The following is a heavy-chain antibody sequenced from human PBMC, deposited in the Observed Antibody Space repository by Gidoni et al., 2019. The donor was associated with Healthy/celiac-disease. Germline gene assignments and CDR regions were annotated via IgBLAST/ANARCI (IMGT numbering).Heavy chain of an antibody. V-gene: IGHV4-34*01. CDR3: ARVEDSVGAARPPDY. CDR1: GGSFSGYY. D-gene: IGHD6-6*01. CDR2: INHSGST. J-gene: IGHJ4*02. Sequence: QVQLQQWGAGLLKPSETLSLTCAVYGGSFSGYYWSWLRQPPGKGLEWIGEINHSGSTNYNPSLKSRVTISVDTSKNQFSLKLSSVTAADTAVYYCARVEDSVGAARPPDYWGQGTLVTVSS.